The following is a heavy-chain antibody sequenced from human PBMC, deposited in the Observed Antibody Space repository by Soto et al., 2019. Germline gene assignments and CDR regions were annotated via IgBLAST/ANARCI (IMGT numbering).Heavy chain of an antibody. CDR3: SRGTSIPASGDY. V-gene: IGHV1-18*01. CDR2: VSAYNGER. Sequence: QVQLVQSGAEVKKPGASVKVSCKASGYTFTNYGINWVRQAPGQGLEWLGWVSAYNGERRYAQRVQARVIMTTDTSTTTAYIELRCLRSDDTAVYYCSRGTSIPASGDYWGQGTLVTVSS. J-gene: IGHJ4*01. CDR1: GYTFTNYG. D-gene: IGHD6-6*01.